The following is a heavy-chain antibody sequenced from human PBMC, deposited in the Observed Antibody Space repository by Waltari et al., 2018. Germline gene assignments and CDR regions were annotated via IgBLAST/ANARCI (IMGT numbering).Heavy chain of an antibody. CDR3: ARDFIRLRFLEWLSLGV. V-gene: IGHV3-48*03. J-gene: IGHJ6*02. Sequence: EVQLVESGGGLVQPGGSLRLSCAASGFTFSSYEMNWVRQAPGKGLEWVSYISSSGSTIYYADSVKGRFTISRDNAKNSLYLQMNSLRAEDTAVYYCARDFIRLRFLEWLSLGVWGQGTTVTVSS. CDR2: ISSSGSTI. CDR1: GFTFSSYE. D-gene: IGHD3-3*01.